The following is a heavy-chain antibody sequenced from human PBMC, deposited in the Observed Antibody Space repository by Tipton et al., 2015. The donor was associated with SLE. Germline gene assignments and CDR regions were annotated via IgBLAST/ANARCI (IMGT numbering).Heavy chain of an antibody. V-gene: IGHV4-39*01. CDR3: ASVLYYYDSSGYYMDV. J-gene: IGHJ6*03. CDR1: GGSISSSSYY. Sequence: TLSLTCTVSGGSISSSSYYWGWIRQPPGKGPEWIGRIYYSGSTYYNPSLKSRVTISVDTSKNQFSLKLSSVTAADTAVYYCASVLYYYDSSGYYMDVWGKGTTVTVSS. D-gene: IGHD3-22*01. CDR2: IYYSGST.